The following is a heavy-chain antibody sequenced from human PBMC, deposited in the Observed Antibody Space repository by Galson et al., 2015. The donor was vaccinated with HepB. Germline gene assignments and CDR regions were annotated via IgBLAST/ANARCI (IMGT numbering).Heavy chain of an antibody. CDR1: GFTFSSYG. V-gene: IGHV3-30*03. CDR3: ARDRYNSR. Sequence: SLRLSCAASGFTFSSYGMHWVRQAPGKGLEWVAVISYDGSNKYYADSVKGRFTISRDNAKNSLYLQMDSLRDEDTAVYYCARDRYNSRWGQGTMVTVSS. CDR2: ISYDGSNK. J-gene: IGHJ3*01. D-gene: IGHD5-24*01.